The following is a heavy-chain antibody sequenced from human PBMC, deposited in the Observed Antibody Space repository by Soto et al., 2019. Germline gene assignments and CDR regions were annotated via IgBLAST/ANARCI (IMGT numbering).Heavy chain of an antibody. J-gene: IGHJ4*02. CDR1: GGTFGSHG. Sequence: GASVKVSCKASGGTFGSHGIAWVRQAPGQGLEWMGGLIAMLGTPTYARKVQGRATITADESLTSPYLELRSLRSEDTAVYFCARGAMANFDYWGQGTVVTVSS. D-gene: IGHD5-18*01. CDR2: LIAMLGTP. CDR3: ARGAMANFDY. V-gene: IGHV1-69*13.